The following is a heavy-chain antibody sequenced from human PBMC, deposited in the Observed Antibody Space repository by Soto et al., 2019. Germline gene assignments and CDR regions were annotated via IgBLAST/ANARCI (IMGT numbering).Heavy chain of an antibody. V-gene: IGHV3-23*01. CDR2: TGLNGRTT. Sequence: SLRLSCAASGFPFSMSAMTWVRQAPGKGLEWVSTTGLNGRTTYYADSVKGRFTVSRDNTKNTLDLQMASLRAEDTAVYYCATVHSTSRSLDYWGQGTLVTVSS. CDR3: ATVHSTSRSLDY. CDR1: GFPFSMSA. J-gene: IGHJ4*02. D-gene: IGHD6-6*01.